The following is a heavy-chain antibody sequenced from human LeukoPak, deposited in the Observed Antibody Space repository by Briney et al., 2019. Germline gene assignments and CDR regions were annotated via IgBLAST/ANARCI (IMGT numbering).Heavy chain of an antibody. J-gene: IGHJ4*02. CDR1: GFTFSSYG. D-gene: IGHD2-2*01. V-gene: IGHV3-23*01. CDR3: AKDRQPTEKVFDC. CDR2: INGGGGYT. Sequence: GGSLRLSCAASGFTFSSYGMSWVRQAPGKGLEWVSAINGGGGYTYYADSVKGRFTISKDISKNTLYLQMNRLRAEDTAVYYCAKDRQPTEKVFDCWGQGTLVTVSS.